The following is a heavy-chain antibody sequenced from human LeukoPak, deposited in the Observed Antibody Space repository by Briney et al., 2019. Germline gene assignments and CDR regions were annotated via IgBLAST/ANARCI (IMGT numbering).Heavy chain of an antibody. CDR3: ARGRNDFDY. CDR2: IAYSGST. Sequence: SETLSLTCTVSGGSIHSYYWSWIRQPPGKGLEWIGYIAYSGSTYYNPSLKSRVTISLGTSKNQFSLRLTSVTAADTAMYYCARGRNDFDYWGQGTLVTVSS. D-gene: IGHD1-1*01. J-gene: IGHJ4*02. CDR1: GGSIHSYY. V-gene: IGHV4-59*13.